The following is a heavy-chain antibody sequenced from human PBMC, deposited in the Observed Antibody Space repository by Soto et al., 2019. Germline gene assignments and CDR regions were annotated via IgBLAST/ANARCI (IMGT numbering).Heavy chain of an antibody. V-gene: IGHV4-31*03. CDR2: VYHTGST. J-gene: IGHJ4*02. CDR3: ARATGALRSRNCDY. D-gene: IGHD7-27*01. Sequence: PSETLSLTCSVSGGSISTVGHYWTWIRQPPGKGLEWIGSVYHTGSTYYSKSLRSRLTISIDTSQNEFSLRLNPVTAADTAVYYCARATGALRSRNCDYWGPGRLVTVSS. CDR1: GGSISTVGHY.